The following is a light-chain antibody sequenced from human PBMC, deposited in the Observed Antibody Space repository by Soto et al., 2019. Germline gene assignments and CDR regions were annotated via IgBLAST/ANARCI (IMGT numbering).Light chain of an antibody. V-gene: IGLV1-40*01. CDR2: GNN. CDR1: SSNIGAGYH. J-gene: IGLJ3*02. CDR3: QSYDSSLSGSV. Sequence: QSVLTQPPSVSGAPGQRVTISCTRSSSNIGAGYHVHWYQQLPGTAPKLLIYGNNNRPSGVPDRFSGSKSGTSASLAITGLQAEDEADYYCQSYDSSLSGSVFGGGTKLTVL.